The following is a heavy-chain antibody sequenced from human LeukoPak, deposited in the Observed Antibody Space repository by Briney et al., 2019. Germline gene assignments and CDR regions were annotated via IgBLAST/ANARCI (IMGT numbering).Heavy chain of an antibody. V-gene: IGHV4-4*07. CDR1: GGSISSYY. D-gene: IGHD1/OR15-1a*01. CDR3: ARGPLQNGSPNTDVFNI. CDR2: IYTSGST. J-gene: IGHJ3*02. Sequence: SETLSLTCTVSGGSISSYYWSWIRQPAGKGLEWIGRIYTSGSTNYNPSLKSRVTMSVDTSKNQFSLKLSSVTAADTAVYYCARGPLQNGSPNTDVFNIGGKGTMATAS.